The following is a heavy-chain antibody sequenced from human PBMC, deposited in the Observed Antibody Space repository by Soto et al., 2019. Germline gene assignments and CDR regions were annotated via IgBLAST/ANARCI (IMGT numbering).Heavy chain of an antibody. V-gene: IGHV4-4*02. CDR3: VTSLNYDFWRDGGRHYYFDY. CDR2: IYHSGST. D-gene: IGHD3-3*01. J-gene: IGHJ4*02. Sequence: SETLSLTCAVSGGSISSSYWWNWVRQPPGKGLVGIGKIYHSGSTNYNPSLKNRVTISVDKSNNQFSLRLSAVTAADTAVYFCVTSLNYDFWRDGGRHYYFDYWGQGTLVTVSS. CDR1: GGSISSSYW.